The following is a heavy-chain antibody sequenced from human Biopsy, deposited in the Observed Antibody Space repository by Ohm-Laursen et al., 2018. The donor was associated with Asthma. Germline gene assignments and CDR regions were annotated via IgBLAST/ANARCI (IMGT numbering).Heavy chain of an antibody. J-gene: IGHJ5*02. CDR1: GYTFISYA. CDR3: ARGQKSAGDRWFDP. Sequence: ASVKVSCKSSGYTFISYAIHWVRQAPGQRLEWMGRINPNSGATNYAQKFQGRVTMTRDTSISTAYMEVSRLRSDDTAVYYCARGQKSAGDRWFDPWGQGTLVTVSS. CDR2: INPNSGAT. V-gene: IGHV1-2*06. D-gene: IGHD6-13*01.